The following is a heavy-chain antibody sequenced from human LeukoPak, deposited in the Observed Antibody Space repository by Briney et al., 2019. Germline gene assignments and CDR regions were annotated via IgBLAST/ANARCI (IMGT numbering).Heavy chain of an antibody. V-gene: IGHV3-48*04. D-gene: IGHD3-10*01. CDR3: ARDQDPHYYGSGSIFDY. Sequence: PGGSLRLSCAASGFTFSSYSMNWVRQAPGKGLEWVSYISSSSSTTYYVDSVKGRFTISRDNAKNSLYLQMNSLRAEDTAVYYCARDQDPHYYGSGSIFDYWGQGTLVTVSS. J-gene: IGHJ4*02. CDR1: GFTFSSYS. CDR2: ISSSSSTT.